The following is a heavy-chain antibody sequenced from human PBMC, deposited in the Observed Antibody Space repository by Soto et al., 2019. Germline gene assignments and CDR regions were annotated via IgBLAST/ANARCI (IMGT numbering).Heavy chain of an antibody. J-gene: IGHJ4*02. V-gene: IGHV3-33*01. CDR2: ISYDGSNK. D-gene: IGHD1-1*01. CDR1: GFTFSSYG. Sequence: PGGSLRLSCAASGFTFSSYGMHWVRQAPGKGLEWVAVISYDGSNKYYADSVKGRFTISRDNSKNTLYLQMNSLRAEDTAVYYCARDDDNDDNGLDYWGQGTLVTVSS. CDR3: ARDDDNDDNGLDY.